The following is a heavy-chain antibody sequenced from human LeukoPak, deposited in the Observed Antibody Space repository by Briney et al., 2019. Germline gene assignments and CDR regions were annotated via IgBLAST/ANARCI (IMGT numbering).Heavy chain of an antibody. V-gene: IGHV4-39*01. CDR3: ARPRGSSSYWFDP. Sequence: PSETLSLTCTVSGGSISSSSYYWGWIRQPPGKGLEWIGSIYYSGSTYHNPSLKSRVTISVDTSKNQFSLKLSSVTAADTAVYYCARPRGSSSYWFDPWGQGTLVTVSS. J-gene: IGHJ5*02. CDR2: IYYSGST. CDR1: GGSISSSSYY. D-gene: IGHD6-6*01.